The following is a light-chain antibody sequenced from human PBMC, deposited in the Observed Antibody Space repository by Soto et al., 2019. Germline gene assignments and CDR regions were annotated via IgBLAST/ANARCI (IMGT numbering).Light chain of an antibody. CDR1: QDITNF. J-gene: IGKJ1*01. Sequence: DIPMTQSPSSLSASVGDRVTITCPASQDITNFLNWYQQKPGKAPKLLIYVASTLETGVPSRFSGSGSGTDFTFTISSLQPEDIATYYCQQYDIFPWTFGQGTKVEIK. V-gene: IGKV1-33*01. CDR2: VAS. CDR3: QQYDIFPWT.